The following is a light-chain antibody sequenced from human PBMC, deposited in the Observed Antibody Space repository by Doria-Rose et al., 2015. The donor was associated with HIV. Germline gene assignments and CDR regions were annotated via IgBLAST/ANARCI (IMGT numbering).Light chain of an antibody. CDR3: HQYGTSWT. CDR2: DGS. J-gene: IGKJ1*01. V-gene: IGKV3-20*01. CDR1: QSFSSTY. Sequence: TQSPGTLSLSPGERATLSRRASQSFSSTYLAWYQQKPGQAPSLLISDGSTRATGIPDRFSASGSGTDFTLTINRLEPEDFALYYCHQYGTSWTFGQGTKVEI.